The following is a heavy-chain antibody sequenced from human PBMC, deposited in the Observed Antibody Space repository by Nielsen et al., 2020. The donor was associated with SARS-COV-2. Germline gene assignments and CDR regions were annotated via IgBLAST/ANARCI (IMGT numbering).Heavy chain of an antibody. Sequence: SLKISCAASGFTFDDYAMHWVRQAPGKGLECVSGISWNSGSIGYADSVKGRFTISRDNSKNTLYLQMNSLRAEDTAVYYCARDIAWGGNDYGDPWGQGTLVTVSS. V-gene: IGHV3-9*01. CDR2: ISWNSGSI. CDR1: GFTFDDYA. J-gene: IGHJ5*02. D-gene: IGHD4-17*01. CDR3: ARDIAWGGNDYGDP.